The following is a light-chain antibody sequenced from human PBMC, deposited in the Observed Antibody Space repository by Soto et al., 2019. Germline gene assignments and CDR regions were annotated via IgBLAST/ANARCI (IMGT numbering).Light chain of an antibody. CDR1: QSISSN. Sequence: MTQAAATLSVCPWERATLSCNASQSISSNLAWYQQKPGQAPRLLIYGASTRATHIPDRFSGSGSETEFTLSVSSLQSEDFAIYYCQQYYDWPLVTFGGGTKVDIK. V-gene: IGKV3-15*01. J-gene: IGKJ4*01. CDR3: QQYYDWPLVT. CDR2: GAS.